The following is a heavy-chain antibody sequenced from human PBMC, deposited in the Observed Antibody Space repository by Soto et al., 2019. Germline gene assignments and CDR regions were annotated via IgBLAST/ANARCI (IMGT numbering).Heavy chain of an antibody. CDR2: IYYSGST. CDR1: GGSISSGDYY. D-gene: IGHD1-7*01. CDR3: ARVSELRGFCDY. V-gene: IGHV4-30-4*01. J-gene: IGHJ4*02. Sequence: QVQLQESGPGLVKPSQTLSLTCTVSGGSISSGDYYWSWIRQPPGKGLEWIGYIYYSGSTYYNPSLKIRXIIQVXXSKNQFSLKLSSVTAADTAVYYCARVSELRGFCDYWGQGTLVTVSS.